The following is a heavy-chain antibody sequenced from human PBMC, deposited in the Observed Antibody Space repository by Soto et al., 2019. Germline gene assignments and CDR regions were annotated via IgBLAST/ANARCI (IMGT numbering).Heavy chain of an antibody. J-gene: IGHJ6*02. CDR3: ARDYCSGGSCYSSRSPAPPYYGMDV. V-gene: IGHV4-59*12. Sequence: SETLSLTCTVSGGSISSYYWSWIRQPPGKGLEWIGYIYYSGSTNYNPSLKSRVTISVDTSKNQFSLKLSSVTAADTAVYYCARDYCSGGSCYSSRSPAPPYYGMDVWGQGTTVTVSS. D-gene: IGHD2-15*01. CDR2: IYYSGST. CDR1: GGSISSYY.